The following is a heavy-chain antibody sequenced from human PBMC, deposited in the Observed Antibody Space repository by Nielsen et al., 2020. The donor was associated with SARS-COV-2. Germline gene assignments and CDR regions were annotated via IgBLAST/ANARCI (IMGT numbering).Heavy chain of an antibody. Sequence: GESLKISCVASEISFRSYGMHWVRQAPGKGLEWVAVISYDGSNKYYADSVKGRFTISRDNSKNTLYLQMNSLRAEDTAVYYCAKDMVGAAGPYYYYGMDVWGQGTTVTVSS. V-gene: IGHV3-30*18. D-gene: IGHD1-26*01. J-gene: IGHJ6*02. CDR1: EISFRSYG. CDR2: ISYDGSNK. CDR3: AKDMVGAAGPYYYYGMDV.